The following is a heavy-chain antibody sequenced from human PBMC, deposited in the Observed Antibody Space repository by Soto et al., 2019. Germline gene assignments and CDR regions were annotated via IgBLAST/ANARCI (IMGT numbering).Heavy chain of an antibody. V-gene: IGHV1-69*13. CDR1: GGTFSSYA. Sequence: SVKVSCNASGGTFSSYAISWVRQAPGQGLEWMGGIIPIFGTANYAQKFQGRVTITADESTSTAYMELSSLRSEDTAVYYCARGVAAALDDAFDIWGQGTMVTVSS. J-gene: IGHJ3*02. CDR2: IIPIFGTA. D-gene: IGHD6-13*01. CDR3: ARGVAAALDDAFDI.